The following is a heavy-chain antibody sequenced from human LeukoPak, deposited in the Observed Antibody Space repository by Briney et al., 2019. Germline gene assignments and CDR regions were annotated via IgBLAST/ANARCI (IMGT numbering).Heavy chain of an antibody. D-gene: IGHD6-6*01. CDR3: ARGEEAACPVVPLFDY. J-gene: IGHJ4*02. Sequence: GASVKVSCKASGYTFTGYYMHWVRQAPGQGLEWMGWINPNSGGTNYAQKFQGRVTMTRDTSISTAYMELSRLRSDDTAVYYCARGEEAACPVVPLFDYWGQGTLVTVSS. CDR1: GYTFTGYY. CDR2: INPNSGGT. V-gene: IGHV1-2*02.